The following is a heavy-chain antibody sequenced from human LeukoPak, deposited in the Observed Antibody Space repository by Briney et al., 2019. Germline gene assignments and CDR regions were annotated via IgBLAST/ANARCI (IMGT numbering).Heavy chain of an antibody. J-gene: IGHJ5*02. D-gene: IGHD3-3*01. CDR3: ARGGGFDP. CDR2: INHSGST. CDR1: GGSFSGYY. Sequence: QTSETLSLTCAVYGGSFSGYYWSWIRQPPGKGLEWIGEINHSGSTNYNPSLKSRVTISVDTSKNQFSLKLSSVTAADTAVYYCARGGGFDPWGQGTLVTVSS. V-gene: IGHV4-34*01.